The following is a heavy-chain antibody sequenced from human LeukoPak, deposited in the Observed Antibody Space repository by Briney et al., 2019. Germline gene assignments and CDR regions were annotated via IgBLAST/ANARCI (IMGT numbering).Heavy chain of an antibody. J-gene: IGHJ3*02. CDR1: GGSISSSSYY. Sequence: SETLSLTCSVSGGSISSSSYYWGWIRQPPGKGLEWIGEINHSGSTNYNPSLKSRVTISVDTSKNQFSLKLSSVTAADTAVYYCAKTKWELQAQGAFDIWGQGTMVTVSS. CDR2: INHSGST. D-gene: IGHD1-26*01. CDR3: AKTKWELQAQGAFDI. V-gene: IGHV4-39*07.